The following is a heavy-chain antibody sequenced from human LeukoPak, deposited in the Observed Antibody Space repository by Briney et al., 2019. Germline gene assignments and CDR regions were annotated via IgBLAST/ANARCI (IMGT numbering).Heavy chain of an antibody. J-gene: IGHJ3*02. Sequence: ASVKVSCKASGYTFTDYYMHWVRRAPGQGLEWMGWIHLNSGGTKYAQKFQGRVTLTRDTSISTAYMEVSGLISDDTAVYYCARTPIHYDTSGSTWGAFDIWGQGTMVTVSS. CDR2: IHLNSGGT. D-gene: IGHD3-22*01. CDR1: GYTFTDYY. V-gene: IGHV1-2*02. CDR3: ARTPIHYDTSGSTWGAFDI.